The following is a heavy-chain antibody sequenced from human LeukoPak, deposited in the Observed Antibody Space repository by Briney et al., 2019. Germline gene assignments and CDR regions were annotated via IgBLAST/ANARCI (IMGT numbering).Heavy chain of an antibody. CDR1: GFTFSSNW. CDR2: IKEDGSVK. Sequence: GGSLRLTCVVSGFTFSSNWLSWVRQAPGKGLEWVGNIKEDGSVKYYVDSVKGRFTISRDNAKNSLYLQMNSLRAEDTAVYYCASQSFGRFDPWGQGTRVTVSS. V-gene: IGHV3-7*02. D-gene: IGHD3-16*01. CDR3: ASQSFGRFDP. J-gene: IGHJ5*02.